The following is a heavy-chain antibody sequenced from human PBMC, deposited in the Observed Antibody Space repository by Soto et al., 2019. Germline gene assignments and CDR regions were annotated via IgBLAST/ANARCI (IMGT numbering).Heavy chain of an antibody. D-gene: IGHD6-19*01. CDR3: ARGLFGQQWLVGFDT. Sequence: QVHLVQSGAEVKKPGSSVKVSCKASGVSFSNYIFAWVRQAPGQGLEWMGWTIPMFATAQYAQKLQGRVTITADESKSTVYMDLTSLTSDDTAVYYCARGLFGQQWLVGFDTWGQGTLVTVS. CDR2: TIPMFATA. J-gene: IGHJ4*02. V-gene: IGHV1-69*01. CDR1: GVSFSNYI.